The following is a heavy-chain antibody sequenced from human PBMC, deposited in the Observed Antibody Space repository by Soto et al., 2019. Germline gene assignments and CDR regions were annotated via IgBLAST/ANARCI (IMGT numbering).Heavy chain of an antibody. D-gene: IGHD3-3*01. CDR2: INGVGTYT. CDR1: GFIFSNYW. J-gene: IGHJ4*02. Sequence: EVQLVESGGGSAQPGGSLRLSCAASGFIFSNYWIHWVRQAPGKGPMWVSRINGVGTYTNYADSVRGRFSISRDNSENTVYLQMNILRAEDTAMYYCVRDFRSSDFWGQGTPVTVSS. CDR3: VRDFRSSDF. V-gene: IGHV3-74*01.